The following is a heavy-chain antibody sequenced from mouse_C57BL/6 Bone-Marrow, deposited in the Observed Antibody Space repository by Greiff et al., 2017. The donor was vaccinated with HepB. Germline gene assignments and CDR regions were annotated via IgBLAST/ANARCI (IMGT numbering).Heavy chain of an antibody. CDR2: IYPRSGNT. V-gene: IGHV1-81*01. CDR1: GYTFTSYG. Sequence: VHLVESGAELARPGASVKLSCKASGYTFTSYGISWVKQRTGQGLEWIGEIYPRSGNTYYNEKFKGKATLTADKSSSTAYMELRSLTSEDSAVYFSARGPPHYYGSSYFDYWGQGTTLTVSS. D-gene: IGHD1-1*01. CDR3: ARGPPHYYGSSYFDY. J-gene: IGHJ2*01.